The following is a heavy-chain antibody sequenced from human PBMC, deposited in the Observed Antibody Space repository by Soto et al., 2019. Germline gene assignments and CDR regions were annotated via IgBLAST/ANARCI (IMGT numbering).Heavy chain of an antibody. CDR1: GYTFNFYG. J-gene: IGHJ4*02. CDR3: ARIGVSTGHESPDFDS. V-gene: IGHV1-18*01. Sequence: ASVKVSCKASGYTFNFYGITWVRQAPGQGLEWMGWISGFNGNTNYAADLQGRVTMTTDTSTSTAYMELRGLRSDDTAVYYCARIGVSTGHESPDFDSWGQGTLVTVSS. CDR2: ISGFNGNT.